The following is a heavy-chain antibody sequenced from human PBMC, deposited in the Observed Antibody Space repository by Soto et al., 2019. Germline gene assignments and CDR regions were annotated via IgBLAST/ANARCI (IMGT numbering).Heavy chain of an antibody. CDR1: GFTFSSYA. Sequence: EVQLLESGGGLVQPGGSLRLSCAASGFTFSSYAMSWVRQAPGKGLEWVSAISGSGGSTYYADSVKGRFTISRDNSKNTLYLQLNSLRAEATAVSYCAKTIAVAGYNWGQGTLVTVSS. V-gene: IGHV3-23*01. CDR2: ISGSGGST. J-gene: IGHJ4*02. D-gene: IGHD6-19*01. CDR3: AKTIAVAGYN.